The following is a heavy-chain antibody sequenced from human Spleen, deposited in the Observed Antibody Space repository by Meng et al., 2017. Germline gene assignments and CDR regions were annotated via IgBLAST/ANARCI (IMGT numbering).Heavy chain of an antibody. CDR1: GFTFSSYA. V-gene: IGHV3-30*04. D-gene: IGHD2-8*01. CDR3: ANSNHFDY. CDR2: ISYDGSNK. Sequence: GESLKISYAASGFTFSSYAMHWVRQAPGKGLEWVAVISYDGSNKYYADSVKGRFTISRDNSKNTLYLQMNSLRAEDTAIYYCANSNHFDYWGQGILVTVSS. J-gene: IGHJ4*02.